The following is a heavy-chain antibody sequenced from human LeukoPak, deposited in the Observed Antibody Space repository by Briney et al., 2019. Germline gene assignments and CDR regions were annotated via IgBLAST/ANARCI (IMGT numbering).Heavy chain of an antibody. CDR3: ARGPGITIFGVVRRADY. Sequence: PSVTLSLTCAVYGGSLSGYYWSWIRPPPGKGLEWIGEINHSGSTNYNPSLKIRVTISVDTSKNQFSLKLSSVTAADTAVYYCARGPGITIFGVVRRADYWGQGTLVTVSS. J-gene: IGHJ4*02. V-gene: IGHV4-34*01. D-gene: IGHD3-3*01. CDR2: INHSGST. CDR1: GGSLSGYY.